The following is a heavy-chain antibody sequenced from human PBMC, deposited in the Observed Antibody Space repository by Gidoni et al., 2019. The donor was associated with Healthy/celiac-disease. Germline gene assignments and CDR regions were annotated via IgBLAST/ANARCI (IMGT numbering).Heavy chain of an antibody. CDR3: ARSRLRVGATGYYYYYGMDV. V-gene: IGHV3-33*01. D-gene: IGHD1-26*01. J-gene: IGHJ6*02. CDR2: IWYDGSNK. Sequence: QVQLVESGGGVVQPGRSLRLSCAASGFTFSSYGMHWVRQAPGKGLEWVAVIWYDGSNKYYADSVKGRFTISRDNSKNTLYLQMNSLRAEDTAVYYCARSRLRVGATGYYYYYGMDVWGQGTTVTVSS. CDR1: GFTFSSYG.